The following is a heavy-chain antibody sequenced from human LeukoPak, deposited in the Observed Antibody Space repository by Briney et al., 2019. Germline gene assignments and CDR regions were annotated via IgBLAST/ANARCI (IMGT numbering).Heavy chain of an antibody. CDR1: GGSISSNNW. V-gene: IGHV4-4*02. CDR2: IYHSGSP. D-gene: IGHD3-22*01. CDR3: ARSSGHIDY. J-gene: IGHJ4*02. Sequence: SGTLSLTCAVSGGSISSNNWWGWVRQPPGKGLEWIGEIYHSGSPNYNPSLKSRVTISVDKSRNHFSLNLSSVTAADTAVYYCARSSGHIDYWGQGTLVTVSS.